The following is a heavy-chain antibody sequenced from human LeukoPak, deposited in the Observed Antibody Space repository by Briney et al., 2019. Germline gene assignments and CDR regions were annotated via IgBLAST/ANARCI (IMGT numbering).Heavy chain of an antibody. D-gene: IGHD3-3*01. J-gene: IGHJ4*02. CDR3: AKSEGWSGYYF. V-gene: IGHV3-23*01. CDR2: ISGSGGST. CDR1: GFTFSSFA. Sequence: GGSLRLSCSASGFTFSSFAMHWVRQAPGKGLEWVSAISGSGGSTYYADSVKGRFTISRDNSKNTLYLQMNSLRAEDTAVYYCAKSEGWSGYYFWGQGTLVTVSS.